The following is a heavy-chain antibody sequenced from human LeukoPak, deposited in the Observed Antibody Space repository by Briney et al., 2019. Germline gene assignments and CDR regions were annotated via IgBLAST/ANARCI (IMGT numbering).Heavy chain of an antibody. D-gene: IGHD5-18*01. CDR2: IYYSGST. Sequence: PSETLSLTCTVSGGSISSYYWSWIRQPPGKGLEWIGYIYYSGSTNYNPSLKSRVTISVDTSKNQFSLKLSSVTAADTAVYYCASGYSYGYHYYYYYMDVWGKGTTVTVSS. V-gene: IGHV4-59*12. CDR1: GGSISSYY. CDR3: ASGYSYGYHYYYYYMDV. J-gene: IGHJ6*03.